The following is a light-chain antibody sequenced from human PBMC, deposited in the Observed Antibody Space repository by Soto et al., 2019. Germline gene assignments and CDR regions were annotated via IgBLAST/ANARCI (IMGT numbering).Light chain of an antibody. CDR3: QSYDSSLSGYVV. CDR2: RNN. J-gene: IGLJ2*01. V-gene: IGLV1-40*01. Sequence: QSVLTQPPSGSGAPGQRVTSSCTGSSSNIGAGYDENWYQQLPGIAPKLLIYRNNNRPSGVPDRFSGNKSGNSASLAITGLQAEDEADYYCQSYDSSLSGYVVFGGRTQLTAL. CDR1: SSNIGAGYD.